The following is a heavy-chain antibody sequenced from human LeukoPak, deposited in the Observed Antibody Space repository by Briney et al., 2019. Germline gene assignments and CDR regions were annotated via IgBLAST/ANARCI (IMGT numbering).Heavy chain of an antibody. CDR2: IYWDDDK. CDR3: AHRLHPYSYGY. Sequence: SGPTLVKPTQTLTLTCAFSGSSLSTSAVGVGWIRQPPGKALEGLALIYWDDDKRYRPSLKSRLTITKDTSKNQVVLTMTNRDPVDTATYYCAHRLHPYSYGYWGQGTLVTVSS. CDR1: GSSLSTSAVG. V-gene: IGHV2-5*02. D-gene: IGHD5-18*01. J-gene: IGHJ4*02.